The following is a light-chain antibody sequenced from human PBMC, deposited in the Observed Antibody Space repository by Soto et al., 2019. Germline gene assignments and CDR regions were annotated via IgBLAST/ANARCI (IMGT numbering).Light chain of an antibody. CDR2: GAS. V-gene: IGKV3-20*01. CDR1: QSVSSSY. Sequence: EIVLTQSPGTLSLSPGERATLSCRASQSVSSSYLAWYQQKPGQAPRLLIYGASSRATGIPDRFSGSGSGTDFPLTISRLEPEDFAVYYCQQFGNSPPYTVGQGTKLEIK. CDR3: QQFGNSPPYT. J-gene: IGKJ2*01.